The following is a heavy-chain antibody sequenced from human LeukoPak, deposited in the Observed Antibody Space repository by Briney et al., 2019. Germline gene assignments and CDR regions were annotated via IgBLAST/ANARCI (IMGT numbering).Heavy chain of an antibody. V-gene: IGHV1-69*06. CDR2: IIPIFGTA. Sequence: GSSVKVSCKASGGTFSSYAISWVRQAPGQGLEWMGGIIPIFGTANYAQKFQGRVTITADKSTSTAYMELSSLRSEDTAVYYCARDSTRYCSGGSCYYVWGQGTLVTVSS. CDR3: ARDSTRYCSGGSCYYV. CDR1: GGTFSSYA. D-gene: IGHD2-15*01. J-gene: IGHJ4*02.